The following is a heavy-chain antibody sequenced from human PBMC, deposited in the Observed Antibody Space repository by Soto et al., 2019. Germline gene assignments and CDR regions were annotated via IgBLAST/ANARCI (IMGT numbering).Heavy chain of an antibody. CDR2: ISSSSSYI. V-gene: IGHV3-21*01. Sequence: PGGSLRLSFPASGFTFSGYGRHWVRQAPGKGLEWVSLISSSSSYIYYADSVKGRFTISRDNAKNSLYLQMNSLRAEDTAVYYCARVGYSSGWLPDYWGQGTLVTVSS. D-gene: IGHD6-19*01. CDR1: GFTFSGYG. J-gene: IGHJ4*02. CDR3: ARVGYSSGWLPDY.